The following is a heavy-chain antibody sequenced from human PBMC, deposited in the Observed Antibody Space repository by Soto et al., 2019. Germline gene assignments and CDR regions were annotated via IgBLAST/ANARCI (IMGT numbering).Heavy chain of an antibody. CDR1: GFTFSRYG. D-gene: IGHD1-1*01. CDR3: ARDDAFQNENGFDI. Sequence: QVQLVESGGGVVQPGRSLRLSCAASGFTFSRYGFHWVRQAPGKGLEWVAVIVSDGSNKYHADSVEGRFTISRDNSKDTLYLQMNSLRAEDTDVYYCARDDAFQNENGFDIWGQGTMVTVSS. J-gene: IGHJ3*02. CDR2: IVSDGSNK. V-gene: IGHV3-33*01.